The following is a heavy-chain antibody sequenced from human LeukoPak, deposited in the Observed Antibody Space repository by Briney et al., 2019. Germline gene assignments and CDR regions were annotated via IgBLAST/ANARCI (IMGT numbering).Heavy chain of an antibody. CDR3: SGDYGDVDY. Sequence: GGSLRLSCAASGINFSSYEKTWVRQAPGKGLEWVSYISSTGITTYYADSVKGRFTISRDNAKKSLYLPMNNLRAEDTAVYYCSGDYGDVDYWGQGTLVTVTS. CDR1: GINFSSYE. CDR2: ISSTGITT. J-gene: IGHJ4*02. D-gene: IGHD3-22*01. V-gene: IGHV3-48*03.